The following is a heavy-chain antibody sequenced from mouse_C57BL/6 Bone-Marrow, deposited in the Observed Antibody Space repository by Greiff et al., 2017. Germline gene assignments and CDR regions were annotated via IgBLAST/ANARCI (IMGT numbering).Heavy chain of an antibody. CDR2: IYPGDGDT. CDR1: GYAFSSYW. CDR3: ARKGYYDYDPYAMDY. J-gene: IGHJ4*01. V-gene: IGHV1-80*01. Sequence: QVQLQQSGAELVKPGASVKISCKASGYAFSSYWMNWVKQRPGKGLEWIGQIYPGDGDTNYNGKFKGKATLTADKSSSTAYMQLSSLTSEDSAVYFCARKGYYDYDPYAMDYWGQGTSVTVSS. D-gene: IGHD2-4*01.